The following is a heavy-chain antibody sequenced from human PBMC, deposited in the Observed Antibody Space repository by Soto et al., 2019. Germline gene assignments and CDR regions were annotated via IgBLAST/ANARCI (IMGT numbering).Heavy chain of an antibody. CDR2: IYPGDSDT. CDR1: GYSFTSYW. CDR3: ASHRRECSYGLNLCYYGMDV. J-gene: IGHJ6*02. Sequence: RGESLKISCKGSGYSFTSYWIGWVRQMPGKGLEWMGIIYPGDSDTRYSPSFQGQVTISADKSISTAYLQWSSLKASDTAMYYCASHRRECSYGLNLCYYGMDVWGQGTTVTVSS. V-gene: IGHV5-51*01. D-gene: IGHD5-18*01.